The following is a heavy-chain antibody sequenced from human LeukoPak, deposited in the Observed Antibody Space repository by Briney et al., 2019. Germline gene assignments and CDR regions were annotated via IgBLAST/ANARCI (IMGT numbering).Heavy chain of an antibody. Sequence: PSETLSLTCAVSGGSISSSNWWSWVRQPPGKGLEWIGEIYHTGSTNYNPSLKSRVTISVDKSKNQFSLKLTSVTAADTAVYYCAKLDFYGSGSPLGFWGQGTLVTVSS. J-gene: IGHJ4*02. CDR1: GGSISSSNW. V-gene: IGHV4-4*02. D-gene: IGHD3-10*01. CDR2: IYHTGST. CDR3: AKLDFYGSGSPLGF.